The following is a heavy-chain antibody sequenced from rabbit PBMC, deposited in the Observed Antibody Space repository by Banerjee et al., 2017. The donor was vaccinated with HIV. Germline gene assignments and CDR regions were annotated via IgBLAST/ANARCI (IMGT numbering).Heavy chain of an antibody. D-gene: IGHD2-1*01. Sequence: QSLEESGGDLVKPGASLTLTCTASGFSFSSYWMCWVRQAPGKGLEWIACIYAVSSGSTYYASWAKGRFTISKTSSTTVTLQMTSLTAADTATYFCARHMNSYDDYGDGFVFGLWGQGTLVTVS. CDR3: ARHMNSYDDYGDGFVFGL. J-gene: IGHJ3*01. V-gene: IGHV1S40*01. CDR2: IYAVSSGST. CDR1: GFSFSSYW.